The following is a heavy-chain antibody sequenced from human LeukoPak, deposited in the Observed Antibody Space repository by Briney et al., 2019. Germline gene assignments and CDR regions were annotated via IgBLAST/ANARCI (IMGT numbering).Heavy chain of an antibody. J-gene: IGHJ4*02. D-gene: IGHD6-13*01. Sequence: PGGSLRLSCAASALTFSSYAMIRVRQAPGKGLEWVSGISGSGGTTHYADSVKGRFTISRDNSKNTLYLQMNSLRAEDTALYYCAKATSSSWYQSPDYWGQGTLDTVSS. CDR2: ISGSGGTT. CDR3: AKATSSSWYQSPDY. V-gene: IGHV3-23*01. CDR1: ALTFSSYA.